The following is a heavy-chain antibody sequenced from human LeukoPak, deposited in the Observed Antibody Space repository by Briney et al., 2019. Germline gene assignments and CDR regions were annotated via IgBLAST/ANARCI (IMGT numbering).Heavy chain of an antibody. CDR3: ARVAGTGSGRGYFDY. D-gene: IGHD6-13*01. CDR2: ISYDGSNK. Sequence: GGSLRLSRAASGYTFRSYATHWVREAPGKGLVGGAVISYDGSNKYIADSVKGRFTISRHNSKNTLYLQMNSLRAEDTAVYYCARVAGTGSGRGYFDYWGQGTLVTVSS. J-gene: IGHJ4*02. CDR1: GYTFRSYA. V-gene: IGHV3-30-3*01.